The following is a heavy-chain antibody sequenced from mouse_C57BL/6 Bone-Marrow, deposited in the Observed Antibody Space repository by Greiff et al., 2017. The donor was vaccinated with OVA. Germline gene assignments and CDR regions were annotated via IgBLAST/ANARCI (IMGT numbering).Heavy chain of an antibody. V-gene: IGHV1-61*01. Sequence: VQLQQPGAELVRPGSSVKLSCKASGYTFTSYWMEWVKQRPGQGLEWIGNIYPSDSETHYNQKFKDKATLTVDKSSSTAYMQLSSLTSEDSAVYYCARSRGYDYDAWFAYWGQGTLVTVSA. D-gene: IGHD2-4*01. CDR2: IYPSDSET. CDR3: ARSRGYDYDAWFAY. CDR1: GYTFTSYW. J-gene: IGHJ3*01.